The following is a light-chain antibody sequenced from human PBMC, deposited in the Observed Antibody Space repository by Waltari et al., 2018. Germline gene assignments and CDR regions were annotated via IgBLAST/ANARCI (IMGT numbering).Light chain of an antibody. CDR2: EEK. CDR3: QSYDTNNRV. Sequence: NFMLTQPHSVSGSPGETVTISCTRSSGSIDSKYVQWYHERPGSAPTTVIYEEKQRPFGVPDRFSGSIDSSSNSASLTISGLKTEDEAEYYCQSYDTNNRVFGGGTMLTVL. V-gene: IGLV6-57*04. CDR1: SGSIDSKY. J-gene: IGLJ3*02.